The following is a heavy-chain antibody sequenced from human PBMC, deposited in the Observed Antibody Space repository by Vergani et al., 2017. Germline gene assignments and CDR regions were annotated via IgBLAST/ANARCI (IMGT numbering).Heavy chain of an antibody. Sequence: QVQLQESGPGLVKPSETLSLTCTVSGGSISSYYWSWIRQPAGKGLEWIGRIYTSGSTNYNPSLKSRVTMSVDTSKNQFSLKLSSVTAADTAVYYCARDQYDDFWSGYYPTSFDYWGQGTLVTVSS. J-gene: IGHJ4*02. D-gene: IGHD3-3*01. V-gene: IGHV4-4*07. CDR3: ARDQYDDFWSGYYPTSFDY. CDR1: GGSISSYY. CDR2: IYTSGST.